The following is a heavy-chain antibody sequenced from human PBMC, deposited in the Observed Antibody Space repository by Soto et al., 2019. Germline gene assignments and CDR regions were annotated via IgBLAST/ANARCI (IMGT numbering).Heavy chain of an antibody. CDR2: IIPIFGTA. CDR3: ASGTLGYCSSTSCYTSLGPHYYVMAF. D-gene: IGHD2-2*02. Sequence: SSVKVSCKASGGTFSSYAISWVRQAPGQGLEWMGGIIPIFGTANYAQKFQGRVTITADESTSTAYMELSSLRSEDTAVYYCASGTLGYCSSTSCYTSLGPHYYVMAFRGQGSTVTVSS. V-gene: IGHV1-69*13. CDR1: GGTFSSYA. J-gene: IGHJ6*02.